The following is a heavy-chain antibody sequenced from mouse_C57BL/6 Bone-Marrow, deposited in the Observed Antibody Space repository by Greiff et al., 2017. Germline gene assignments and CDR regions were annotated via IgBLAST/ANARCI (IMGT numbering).Heavy chain of an antibody. V-gene: IGHV5-17*01. D-gene: IGHD3-2*01. CDR1: GFTFSDYG. Sequence: EVQLVESGGGLVKPGGSLKLSCAASGFTFSDYGMHWVRQAPEKGLEWVAYISSGSSTIYYADTVKGRFTISRDNAKNTLFLQMTSLRSEDTAMYDCAGRQDLIYCDFDFWGTGTTVTVSS. J-gene: IGHJ1*03. CDR3: AGRQDLIYCDFDF. CDR2: ISSGSSTI.